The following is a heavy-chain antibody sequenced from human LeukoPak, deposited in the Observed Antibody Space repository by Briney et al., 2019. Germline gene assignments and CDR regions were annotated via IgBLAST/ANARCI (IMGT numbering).Heavy chain of an antibody. J-gene: IGHJ5*02. CDR1: GASIRSYY. Sequence: PSETLSLTCSVSGASIRSYYWSWIRQFPGEGLEWMGCVFRSGSTNYNPSLKSRLTISSDTSKNQFSLKLSSVTAADTAVYYCARDYVTWGQGTLVTVSS. CDR3: ARDYVT. V-gene: IGHV4-59*12. CDR2: VFRSGST. D-gene: IGHD3-16*01.